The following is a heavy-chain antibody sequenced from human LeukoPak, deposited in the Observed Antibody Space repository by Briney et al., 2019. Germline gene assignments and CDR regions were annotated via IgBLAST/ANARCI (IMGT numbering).Heavy chain of an antibody. CDR3: ARDYKGTAMAPYYFDY. CDR1: GFTFSSYA. D-gene: IGHD5-18*01. CDR2: ISYDGSNK. Sequence: GRSLRLSCAASGFTFSSYAMHWVRQAPGKGLEWVAVISYDGSNKYYADSVKGRFTISRDNSKNTLYLQMNSLRAEDTAVYYCARDYKGTAMAPYYFDYWGQGTLVTVSS. J-gene: IGHJ4*02. V-gene: IGHV3-30-3*01.